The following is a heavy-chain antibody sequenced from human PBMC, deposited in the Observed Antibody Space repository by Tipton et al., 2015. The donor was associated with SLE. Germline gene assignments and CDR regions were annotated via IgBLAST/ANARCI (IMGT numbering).Heavy chain of an antibody. D-gene: IGHD6-13*01. CDR3: ARGGDSSSWYYY. CDR2: ISSSGSTI. Sequence: SLRLSCAASGFTFSSYEMNWVRQAPGKGLEWVSYISSSGSTIYYADSVKGRFTISRDNAKNSLYLQMNSLRAEDTAVYYCARGGDSSSWYYYWGQGTLATVSS. CDR1: GFTFSSYE. V-gene: IGHV3-48*03. J-gene: IGHJ4*02.